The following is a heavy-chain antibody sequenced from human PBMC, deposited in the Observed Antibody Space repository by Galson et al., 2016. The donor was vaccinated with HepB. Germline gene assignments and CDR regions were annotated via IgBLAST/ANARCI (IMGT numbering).Heavy chain of an antibody. CDR1: GGSISSSSYY. J-gene: IGHJ2*01. CDR2: IYYSGST. CDR3: ARHVGYYYSYWYFDL. D-gene: IGHD3-22*01. V-gene: IGHV4-39*01. Sequence: TLSLTCTVSGGSISSSSYYWGWIRQPPGKGLEWIGSIYYSGSTYYSPSLKSRVTISVDTSKNQFSLKLSSVTAADTAVYYCARHVGYYYSYWYFDLWGRGTLVTVSS.